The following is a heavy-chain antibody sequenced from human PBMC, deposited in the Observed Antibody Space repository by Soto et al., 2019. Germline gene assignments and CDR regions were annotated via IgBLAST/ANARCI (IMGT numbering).Heavy chain of an antibody. D-gene: IGHD2-21*02. CDR1: GGSISSYY. CDR2: IYYSGST. Sequence: SQTLSLTCTVSGGSISSYYWSWIRQPPGNGLEWIGYIYYSGSTNYNPSLKSRVTISVDRSKNQFSLKLSSVTAADTAVYYCASTQYGGNSSGAFDIGGQGTMVTVS. J-gene: IGHJ3*02. CDR3: ASTQYGGNSSGAFDI. V-gene: IGHV4-59*12.